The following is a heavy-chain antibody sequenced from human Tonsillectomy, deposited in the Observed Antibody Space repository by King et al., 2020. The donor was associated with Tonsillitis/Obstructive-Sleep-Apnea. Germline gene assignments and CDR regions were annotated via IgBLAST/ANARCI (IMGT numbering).Heavy chain of an antibody. V-gene: IGHV3-74*01. Sequence: VQLVEFGGGLVPPGGSLRLSCAASGFTFSSYWMHWVRQAPGKGLVWVSRINSDGSSTSYEDSVKGRFTLSRDNANNTLYLQMNSLRAEDTAVYYCAREGYSSSSPIDYWGQGTLVTVSS. CDR2: INSDGSST. D-gene: IGHD6-6*01. CDR1: GFTFSSYW. CDR3: AREGYSSSSPIDY. J-gene: IGHJ4*02.